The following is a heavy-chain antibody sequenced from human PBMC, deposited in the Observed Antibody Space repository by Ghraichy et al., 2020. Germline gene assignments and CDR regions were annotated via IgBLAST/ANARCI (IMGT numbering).Heavy chain of an antibody. V-gene: IGHV4-39*01. CDR3: ARVIGTVEVAGTGKYYFDY. CDR1: GGSVSSSNYY. J-gene: IGHJ4*02. Sequence: SETPSLTCTVSGGSVSSSNYYWGWIRQPPGKGLEWIANIHHSGSTYYNPSLKSRVTISIDTSKNQFSLNVTSVTAADTAVYYCARVIGTVEVAGTGKYYFDYWGQGTLGTVSS. CDR2: IHHSGST. D-gene: IGHD6-19*01.